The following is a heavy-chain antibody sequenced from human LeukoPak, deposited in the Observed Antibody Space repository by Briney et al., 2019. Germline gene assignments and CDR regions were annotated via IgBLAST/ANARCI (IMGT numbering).Heavy chain of an antibody. Sequence: RGSLRLSCAASGFTFSIYAMNWVRQAPGKGLEWVSSISGSGDTTWYADSVKGRFTISRDNSKNTLYLQMNSLRAEDTAVYSCATTIISDFDYWGQGTLVTVSS. CDR3: ATTIISDFDY. J-gene: IGHJ4*02. V-gene: IGHV3-23*01. D-gene: IGHD3-10*01. CDR1: GFTFSIYA. CDR2: ISGSGDTT.